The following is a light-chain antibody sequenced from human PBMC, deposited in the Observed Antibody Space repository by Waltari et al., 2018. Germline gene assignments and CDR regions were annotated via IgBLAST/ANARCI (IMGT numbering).Light chain of an antibody. CDR2: EGR. CDR1: SSDVGSYNF. CDR3: CSYAGSSTYV. V-gene: IGLV2-23*01. Sequence: SALTQPASVSGSPRQSLTISCTGTSSDVGSYNFVPWSQQPPGKAPKLMIYEGRKRPSGVSSRFSGSKSGNTSSLTLFELQAEYEADYYCCSYAGSSTYVFGTGTKVTVL. J-gene: IGLJ1*01.